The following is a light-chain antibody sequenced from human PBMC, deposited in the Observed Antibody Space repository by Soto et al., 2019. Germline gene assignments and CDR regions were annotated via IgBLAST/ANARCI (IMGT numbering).Light chain of an antibody. CDR1: QSISGW. Sequence: DIQMTQSPSTLSASVGDRVTITCRASQSISGWLAWYQQKPGRAPKLLIYDASNLESGVPSRFSGSGSGTEFTLTISSLQPDDFAPYYCQQYDSFSLTFGGGTTVEIK. CDR3: QQYDSFSLT. V-gene: IGKV1-5*01. CDR2: DAS. J-gene: IGKJ4*01.